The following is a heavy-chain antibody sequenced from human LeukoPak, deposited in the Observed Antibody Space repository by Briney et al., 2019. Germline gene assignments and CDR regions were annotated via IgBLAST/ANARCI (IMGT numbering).Heavy chain of an antibody. CDR1: GFTFSRYN. CDR3: ARVLETDCSGGSCYSGLDY. V-gene: IGHV3-21*01. Sequence: GGSLRLSCAASGFTFSRYNMNWVRQAPGKGLEWVSSISRTGNYIYYADSVKGRFTITRDNAQNSLFLQMNSLRVEDTAVYYCARVLETDCSGGSCYSGLDYWGQGTLVTVSS. J-gene: IGHJ4*02. CDR2: ISRTGNYI. D-gene: IGHD2-15*01.